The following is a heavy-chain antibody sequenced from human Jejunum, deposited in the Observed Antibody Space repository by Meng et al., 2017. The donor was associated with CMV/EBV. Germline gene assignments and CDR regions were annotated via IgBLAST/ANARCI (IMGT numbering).Heavy chain of an antibody. D-gene: IGHD5-12*01. J-gene: IGHJ4*02. CDR2: ISAYSGNT. Sequence: SCKASGYSLNTYDITWVRQAPGQGLEWVAWISAYSGNTESAQKFQDRVTLTIETSTSTAYLKLTNLRSDDTAVYYCARGGYNFSPDYWGQGTLVTVSS. CDR3: ARGGYNFSPDY. V-gene: IGHV1-18*01. CDR1: GYSLNTYD.